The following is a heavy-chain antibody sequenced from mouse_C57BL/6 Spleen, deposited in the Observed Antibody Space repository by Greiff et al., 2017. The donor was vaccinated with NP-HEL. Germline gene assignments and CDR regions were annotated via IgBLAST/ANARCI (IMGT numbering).Heavy chain of an antibody. V-gene: IGHV1-82*01. CDR1: GYAFSSSW. Sequence: QVQLQQSGPELVKPGDSVKISCKASGYAFSSSWMNWVKQRPGTGLEWIGRVYPGDGDTNYNGKFKGKATLTADKSSSTAYMQLSSLTSEDSAVYFCATTSYWGEGTLVTVSA. CDR3: ATTSY. J-gene: IGHJ3*01. CDR2: VYPGDGDT.